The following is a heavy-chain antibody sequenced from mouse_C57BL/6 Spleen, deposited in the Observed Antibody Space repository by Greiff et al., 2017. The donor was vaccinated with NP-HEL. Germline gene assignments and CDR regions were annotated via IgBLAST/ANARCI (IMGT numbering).Heavy chain of an antibody. D-gene: IGHD2-10*02. J-gene: IGHJ2*01. CDR2: IYPGDGDT. CDR1: GYAFSSSW. Sequence: VQLQESGPELVKPGASVKISCKASGYAFSSSWMNWVKQRPGKGLEWIGRIYPGDGDTNYNGKFKGKATLTADKSSSTAYMQLSSLTSEDSAVYFCARLGGVWEFDYWGQGTTLTVSS. CDR3: ARLGGVWEFDY. V-gene: IGHV1-82*01.